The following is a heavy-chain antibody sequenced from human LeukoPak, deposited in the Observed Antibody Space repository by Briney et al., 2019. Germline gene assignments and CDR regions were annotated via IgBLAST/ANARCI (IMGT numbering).Heavy chain of an antibody. CDR3: ARDYGGDGFDP. V-gene: IGHV3-66*01. CDR2: IYSGGST. CDR1: GFTVSSNY. J-gene: IGHJ5*02. Sequence: GGSLRLSCAASGFTVSSNYMSWVRQAPGKGLEWVSVIYSGGSTYYADSVKGGFTISRDNSKNTLYLQMNSLRAEDTAVYYCARDYGGDGFDPWGQGTLVTVSS. D-gene: IGHD3-10*01.